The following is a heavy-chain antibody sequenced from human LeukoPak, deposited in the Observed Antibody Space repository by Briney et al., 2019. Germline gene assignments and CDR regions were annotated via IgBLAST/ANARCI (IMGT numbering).Heavy chain of an antibody. CDR2: ISWNSGSI. Sequence: GGSLRLSCAASGFTFDDYAMHWVRQAPGKGLEWVSGISWNSGSIGYADSVKGRFTISRDNAKNSLYLQMNSLRAEDTALYYCAKDSSVAGAPPSWGQGTLVTVSS. J-gene: IGHJ4*02. D-gene: IGHD6-19*01. CDR1: GFTFDDYA. CDR3: AKDSSVAGAPPS. V-gene: IGHV3-9*01.